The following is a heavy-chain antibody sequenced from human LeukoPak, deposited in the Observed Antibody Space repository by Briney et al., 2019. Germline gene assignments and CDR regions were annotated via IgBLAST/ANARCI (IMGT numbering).Heavy chain of an antibody. CDR1: GFTFSSYA. CDR3: ARQIVVVITPFDY. Sequence: AGGSLRLSCAASGFTFSSYAMHWVRQAPGKGLEWVAVISYDGSNKYYADSVKGRFTISRDNSKNTLYLQMNSLRAEDTAVYYCARQIVVVITPFDYWGQGTLVTVSS. D-gene: IGHD3-22*01. J-gene: IGHJ4*02. CDR2: ISYDGSNK. V-gene: IGHV3-30*04.